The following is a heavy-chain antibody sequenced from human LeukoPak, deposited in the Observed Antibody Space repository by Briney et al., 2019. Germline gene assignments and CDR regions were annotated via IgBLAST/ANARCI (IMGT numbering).Heavy chain of an antibody. D-gene: IGHD6-13*01. CDR1: GYSFTNSW. CDR3: AGLKRYSSSWPFSFAY. V-gene: IGHV5-51*01. J-gene: IGHJ4*02. CDR2: IYPGDSDT. Sequence: GESLKISCRGSGYSFTNSWIGWVRQMPGKGLEWMGIIYPGDSDTRYSPSFQGQVTISADKSTSTAYLQWSSLKASDTAMYYCAGLKRYSSSWPFSFAYWGQGTLVTVSS.